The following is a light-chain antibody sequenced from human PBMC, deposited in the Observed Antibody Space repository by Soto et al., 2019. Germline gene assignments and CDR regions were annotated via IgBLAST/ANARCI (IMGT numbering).Light chain of an antibody. CDR2: WAS. CDR3: QQSYSPPLT. CDR1: QSVLSSSNNQNY. V-gene: IGKV4-1*01. J-gene: IGKJ4*01. Sequence: DIVMTQSPDSLAVSLGERATINCKSSQSVLSSSNNQNYLTWYQQRPGQPPKLLIYWASTRESGVPDRFSGSGSGTEFTLTISSLQAEDVAIYYCQQSYSPPLTFGGGTRVEIK.